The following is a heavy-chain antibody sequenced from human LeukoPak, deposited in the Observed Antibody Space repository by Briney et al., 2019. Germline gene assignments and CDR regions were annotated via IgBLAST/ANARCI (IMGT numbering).Heavy chain of an antibody. CDR3: ARDGFSGSYYGPEN. CDR2: IYYSGST. CDR1: GGSISSYY. V-gene: IGHV4-59*01. D-gene: IGHD1-26*01. Sequence: SETLSLTCTVSGGSISSYYWSWIRQPPGKGLEWIGHIYYSGSTNYNPSLKSRVTISIDTSKNQFSLKLSSVTAADTAVYYCARDGFSGSYYGPENWGQGTLVTVSS. J-gene: IGHJ4*02.